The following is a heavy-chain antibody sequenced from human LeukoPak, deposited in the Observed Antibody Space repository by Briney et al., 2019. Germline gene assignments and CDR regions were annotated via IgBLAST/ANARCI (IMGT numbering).Heavy chain of an antibody. CDR3: ARSGYSYGPTSDY. D-gene: IGHD5-18*01. V-gene: IGHV3-30*14. CDR2: LSFDGDEK. CDR1: GFTFNTYS. J-gene: IGHJ4*02. Sequence: GGSLRLSCIASGFTFNTYSMHWVRQAPGKGLEWVAVLSFDGDEKHYADSVKGRFTISRDNSKNTLYLQMNSLRAEDTAVYYCARSGYSYGPTSDYWGQGTLVTVSS.